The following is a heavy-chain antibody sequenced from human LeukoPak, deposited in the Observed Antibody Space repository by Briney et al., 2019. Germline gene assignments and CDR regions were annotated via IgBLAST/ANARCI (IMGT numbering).Heavy chain of an antibody. D-gene: IGHD6-13*01. CDR2: ISDSGGQT. CDR3: ARLKYTSSYYIWFDP. Sequence: GGSLRLSCAASGFTFNRYAMNWVRQAPGKGLEWVSTISDSGGQTYSADSVKGRFTSSRDNSNNTLYLQMNSLRAEDTAVYYCARLKYTSSYYIWFDPLGQGTLVTVSS. CDR1: GFTFNRYA. V-gene: IGHV3-23*01. J-gene: IGHJ5*02.